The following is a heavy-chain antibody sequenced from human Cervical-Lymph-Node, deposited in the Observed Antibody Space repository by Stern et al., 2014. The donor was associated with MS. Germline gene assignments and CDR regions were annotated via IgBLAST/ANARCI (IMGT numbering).Heavy chain of an antibody. CDR3: AKVSDDYDAHWFFDR. CDR1: GFTFSNYG. V-gene: IGHV3-23*04. Sequence: VQLVESGGGFVKPGGSLRLSCAVSGFTFSNYGMSWVRRAPGQGLEWVSAISGIGGSTFYADSVKGRFTISRNNFQNTLYLQMSSLRADDTAVYYCAKVSDDYDAHWFFDRWGRGTLVTVAS. J-gene: IGHJ2*01. CDR2: ISGIGGST. D-gene: IGHD4-17*01.